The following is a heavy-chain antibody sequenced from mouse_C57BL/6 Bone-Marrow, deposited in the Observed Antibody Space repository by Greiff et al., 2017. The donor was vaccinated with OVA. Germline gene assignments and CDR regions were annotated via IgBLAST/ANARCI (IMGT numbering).Heavy chain of an antibody. J-gene: IGHJ2*01. V-gene: IGHV7-3*01. CDR2: IRNKANGYTT. D-gene: IGHD1-1*01. Sequence: EVKLVESGGGLVQPGGSLSLSCAASGFTFTDYYMSWVRQPPGKALEWLGFIRNKANGYTTEYSASVKGRFTISRDNSQSILYLQMNALRAEDSATYYCARSPTVFDYWGQGTTLTVSS. CDR3: ARSPTVFDY. CDR1: GFTFTDYY.